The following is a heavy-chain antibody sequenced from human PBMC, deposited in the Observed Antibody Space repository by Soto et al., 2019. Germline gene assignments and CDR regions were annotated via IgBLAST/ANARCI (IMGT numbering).Heavy chain of an antibody. Sequence: EVQLVESGGGLVQPGGSLRLSCAASGFSFSSYWMSWVRQAPGQGLEWVANINQDGSQEYYVDSVKGRFTISRDNAQNSFYLQMNSLRDEDTTVYYCAKAPRGSGRDYYFDCGGQGTLITVSS. V-gene: IGHV3-7*05. CDR1: GFSFSSYW. CDR2: INQDGSQE. CDR3: AKAPRGSGRDYYFDC. J-gene: IGHJ4*02. D-gene: IGHD3-10*01.